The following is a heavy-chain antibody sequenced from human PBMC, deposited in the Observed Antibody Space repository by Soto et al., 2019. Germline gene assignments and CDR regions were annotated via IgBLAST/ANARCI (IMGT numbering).Heavy chain of an antibody. J-gene: IGHJ1*01. D-gene: IGHD6-13*01. V-gene: IGHV1-69*10. Sequence: ASVKVSCKASGGTFSSYAISWVRQAPGQGLEWMGGIIPILGIANYAQKFQGRVTITADKSTSTAYMELSSLRSEDTAVYYCARGLGPAAGTFFQHWGQGTLVTVSS. CDR1: GGTFSSYA. CDR3: ARGLGPAAGTFFQH. CDR2: IIPILGIA.